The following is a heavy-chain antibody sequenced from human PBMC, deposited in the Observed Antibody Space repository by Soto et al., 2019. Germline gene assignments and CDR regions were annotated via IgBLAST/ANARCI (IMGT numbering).Heavy chain of an antibody. CDR3: ARGGSSEWEDNWFDP. CDR2: IYYSGST. CDR1: GGTVSSGSYY. V-gene: IGHV4-61*01. Sequence: SETLSLTCTVSGGTVSSGSYYWSWIRQPPGKGLEWIGYIYYSGSTNYNSSLKSRVTISVDTSKNQFSLKLSSVTAADTAVYYCARGGSSEWEDNWFDPWGQGTRVTVS. J-gene: IGHJ5*02. D-gene: IGHD1-26*01.